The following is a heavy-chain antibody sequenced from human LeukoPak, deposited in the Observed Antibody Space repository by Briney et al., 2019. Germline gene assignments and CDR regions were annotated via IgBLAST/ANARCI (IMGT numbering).Heavy chain of an antibody. D-gene: IGHD2-15*01. V-gene: IGHV3-30-3*01. CDR3: ARMVLYYCSGGSCHMEGEEN. Sequence: PGGSLRLSCAASGFTFSSYAMHWVRQAPGKGLEWVAVISYDGSNKYYADSVKGRFTISRDNSKNTLYLQMNSLRAEDTAVYYCARMVLYYCSGGSCHMEGEENWGQGTLVTVSS. CDR2: ISYDGSNK. CDR1: GFTFSSYA. J-gene: IGHJ4*02.